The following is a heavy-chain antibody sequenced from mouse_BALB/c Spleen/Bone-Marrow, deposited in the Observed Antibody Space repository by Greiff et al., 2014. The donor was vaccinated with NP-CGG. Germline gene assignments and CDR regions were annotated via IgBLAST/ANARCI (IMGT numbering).Heavy chain of an antibody. CDR2: IDPASGNT. J-gene: IGHJ3*01. D-gene: IGHD2-3*01. V-gene: IGHV14-3*02. CDR1: GFNIKDTF. Sequence: EVQLQQSGADLVKPGASVKLSCATSGFNIKDTFMHWVKQRPEQGLEWIGRIDPASGNTKYDPKFQGKATITADTSSNKVPLQLSGLTSEDTAAYYCAHDAPFTYWGQGTLVTVSA. CDR3: AHDAPFTY.